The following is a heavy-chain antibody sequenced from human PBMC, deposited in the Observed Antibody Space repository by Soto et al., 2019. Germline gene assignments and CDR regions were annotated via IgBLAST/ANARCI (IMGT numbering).Heavy chain of an antibody. CDR1: GGSISPYF. D-gene: IGHD1-26*01. CDR3: ARRWGPTFDF. J-gene: IGHJ4*02. V-gene: IGHV4-59*01. CDR2: IFYSGST. Sequence: SETLSLTCTVSGGSISPYFWSWIRQPPGKGLEWIGYIFYSGSTNYNPSLTSRVTISVDTSKNQFSLKLSSVTAADTAVYFCARRWGPTFDFWGQGTLVTVSS.